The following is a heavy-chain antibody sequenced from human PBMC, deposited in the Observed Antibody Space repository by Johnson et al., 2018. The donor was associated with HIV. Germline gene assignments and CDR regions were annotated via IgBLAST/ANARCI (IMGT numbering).Heavy chain of an antibody. CDR2: IRYDGSNK. Sequence: QVQLVESGGGFVQPGGSLRLSCAASGFTFSNYAMSWVRQAPGKGLEWVAFIRYDGSNKYYVASVKGRFTISRDNFKNTLYLQMNSLRAEDTAVYYCAKCPSVSTCDAFDIWGQGTMVTVSS. CDR3: AKCPSVSTCDAFDI. D-gene: IGHD6-13*01. CDR1: GFTFSNYA. V-gene: IGHV3-30*02. J-gene: IGHJ3*02.